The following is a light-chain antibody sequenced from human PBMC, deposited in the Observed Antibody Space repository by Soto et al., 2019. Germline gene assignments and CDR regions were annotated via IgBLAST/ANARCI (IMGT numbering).Light chain of an antibody. CDR3: LQDHDYPWT. J-gene: IGKJ1*01. Sequence: IRMTQSPSSLSVSVTDRVTITCRASQDIGNDLGWYQQRPGEAPELLLYAASTLRSGVPSRFSGSGSGTQFTLTINNLQPEDSATYFCLQDHDYPWTFGHGTKVEV. CDR1: QDIGND. V-gene: IGKV1-6*02. CDR2: AAS.